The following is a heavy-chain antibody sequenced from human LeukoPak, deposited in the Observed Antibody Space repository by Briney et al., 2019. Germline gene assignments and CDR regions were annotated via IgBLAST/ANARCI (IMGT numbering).Heavy chain of an antibody. CDR3: ARQSPPYSSSDY. J-gene: IGHJ4*02. CDR1: GYSFTSYW. V-gene: IGHV5-51*01. D-gene: IGHD6-13*01. Sequence: GESLKISCQGSGYSFTSYWIGWVCPMPGKGLEWMGIIYPGDSDTRYSPSFQGQVTISADKSISTPYLQWSSLKASDTAMYYCARQSPPYSSSDYWGQGTLVTVSS. CDR2: IYPGDSDT.